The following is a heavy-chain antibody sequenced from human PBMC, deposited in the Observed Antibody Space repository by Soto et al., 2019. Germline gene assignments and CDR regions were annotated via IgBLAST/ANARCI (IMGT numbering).Heavy chain of an antibody. CDR2: IWYDGSNK. J-gene: IGHJ6*02. Sequence: GGSLRLSCAASGFTFSSYGMHWVRQAPGKGLEWVAVIWYDGSNKYYADSVKGRFTISRDNSKNTLYLQMNSLRAEDTAVYYCARDKEWSLGRSELNYYYYGMDVWGQGTTVTVSS. D-gene: IGHD3-3*01. CDR3: ARDKEWSLGRSELNYYYYGMDV. V-gene: IGHV3-33*01. CDR1: GFTFSSYG.